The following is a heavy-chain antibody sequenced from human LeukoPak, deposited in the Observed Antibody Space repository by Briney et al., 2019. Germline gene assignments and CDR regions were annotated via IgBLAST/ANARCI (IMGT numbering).Heavy chain of an antibody. CDR2: IKPNSGDT. J-gene: IGHJ4*02. D-gene: IGHD3-10*01. V-gene: IGHV1-2*02. CDR1: GYTFNNYY. Sequence: EASVKVSCKASGYTFNNYYVYWVRQAPGQGLEWMAWIKPNSGDTNYAQNFLGRVTVTRDTSIATAYMELSRVNTDDTAVYFCARGGHTDYSGAGSFEFWGQGTRVTVSS. CDR3: ARGGHTDYSGAGSFEF.